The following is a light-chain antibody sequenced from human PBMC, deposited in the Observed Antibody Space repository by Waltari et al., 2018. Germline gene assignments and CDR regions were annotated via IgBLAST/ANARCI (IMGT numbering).Light chain of an antibody. CDR2: KAS. J-gene: IGKJ3*01. CDR3: QHYNSFSALFT. V-gene: IGKV1-5*03. Sequence: RASHSISRWLAWYQQRPGKAPKLLSHKASSLQSGVPSRFSGSGSGTEFTLNITSLQPDDFATYYCQHYNSFSALFTFGPGTQVDIK. CDR1: HSISRW.